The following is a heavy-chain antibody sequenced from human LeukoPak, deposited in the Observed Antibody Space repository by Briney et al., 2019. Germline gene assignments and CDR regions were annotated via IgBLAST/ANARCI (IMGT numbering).Heavy chain of an antibody. CDR2: ISSSSSNI. D-gene: IGHD2-15*01. Sequence: GGSLRLSCAASGFTFSSYRMNWVRQAPGKGREWVSYISSSSSNIYYADSVKGRFTISRDKEKNSLYLQMNSQRAEDTAVYYCASRYCSGGSCYSVRSYYYYMDVWGKGTTVTVSS. J-gene: IGHJ6*03. CDR3: ASRYCSGGSCYSVRSYYYYMDV. V-gene: IGHV3-48*01. CDR1: GFTFSSYR.